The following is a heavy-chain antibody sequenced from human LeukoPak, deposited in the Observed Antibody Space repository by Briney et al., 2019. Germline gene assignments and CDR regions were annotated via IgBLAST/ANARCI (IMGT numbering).Heavy chain of an antibody. CDR2: IYYTGST. J-gene: IGHJ4*02. D-gene: IGHD3-22*01. Sequence: SETLSLTCIVSGGSINNYYWSWIRQPPGKGLEWIGYIYYTGSTNYSPSLKSRVTISADTSKNQSSLKLRSVTAADTAVYFCARHQDHDFYDSSGYYSFDYWGQGTLVTVSS. V-gene: IGHV4-59*08. CDR1: GGSINNYY. CDR3: ARHQDHDFYDSSGYYSFDY.